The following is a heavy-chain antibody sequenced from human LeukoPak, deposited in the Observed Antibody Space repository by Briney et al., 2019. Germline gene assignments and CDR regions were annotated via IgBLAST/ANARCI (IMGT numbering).Heavy chain of an antibody. J-gene: IGHJ5*02. Sequence: SETLSLTCAVYGGSFSGYYWSWIRQPPGKGLEWIGEINHSGSTNYNPSLKSRVTISVDTSKNQFSLKLSSVTAADKAVYYCARVFSWPNWFDPWGQGTLVTVSS. D-gene: IGHD6-13*01. CDR2: INHSGST. CDR1: GGSFSGYY. CDR3: ARVFSWPNWFDP. V-gene: IGHV4-34*01.